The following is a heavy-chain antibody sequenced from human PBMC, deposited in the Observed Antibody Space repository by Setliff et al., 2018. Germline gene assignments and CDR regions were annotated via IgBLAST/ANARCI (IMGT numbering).Heavy chain of an antibody. D-gene: IGHD3-22*01. CDR1: GGTFSSYA. V-gene: IGHV1-69*13. CDR3: ARGGGGSGSNWYFDL. CDR2: IIPIFGTA. J-gene: IGHJ2*01. Sequence: SVKVSCKASGGTFSSYAISWVRQAPGQGLEWMGGIIPIFGTANYAQKFQGRVTITADESTSTAYMELSSLRSEDTAVYYCARGGGGSGSNWYFDLWGRGTLVTVSS.